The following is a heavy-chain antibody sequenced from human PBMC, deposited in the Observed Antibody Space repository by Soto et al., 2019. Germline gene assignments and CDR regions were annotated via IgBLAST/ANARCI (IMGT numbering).Heavy chain of an antibody. J-gene: IGHJ4*02. CDR1: GFIFSTFG. Sequence: VGSRRLSCSASGFIFSTFGMFWVRQAPGQGLEYVSAIFYSGSGSYYADPVRGRFTVSRDNSKNMFYLQMSSLRVEDTALYFCVRGPSRGSSLFGPLDYWGQGTQVTVSS. CDR2: IFYSGSGS. D-gene: IGHD3-3*01. CDR3: VRGPSRGSSLFGPLDY. V-gene: IGHV3-64D*06.